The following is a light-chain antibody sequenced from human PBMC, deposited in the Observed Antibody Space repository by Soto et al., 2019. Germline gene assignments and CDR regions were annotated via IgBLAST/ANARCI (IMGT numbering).Light chain of an antibody. J-gene: IGLJ2*01. CDR3: SSYTSSSRV. CDR1: SSDVGGYNY. CDR2: EVS. V-gene: IGLV2-14*01. Sequence: QSALTQPASVSGSPGQSITISCTGTSSDVGGYNYVSWYQQHPGKAPKLMIYEVSNRPSGVSNRFSGSKSGNTAPLTISGLQAEDEADYYCSSYTSSSRVFGGGTKVTVL.